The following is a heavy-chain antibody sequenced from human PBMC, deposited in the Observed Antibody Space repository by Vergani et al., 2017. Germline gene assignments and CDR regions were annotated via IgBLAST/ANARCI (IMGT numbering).Heavy chain of an antibody. V-gene: IGHV4-39*07. J-gene: IGHJ4*02. D-gene: IGHD2-2*01. CDR1: HDSVRNTFYY. CDR3: AREVYCSSTSCLLLDY. CDR2: IYTSGST. Sequence: QVQLQESGPGLVKPSETLSLTCTVSHDSVRNTFYYWGWIRQTPGKGLEWIGSIYTSGSTNYNPSLKSRVTMSVDTSKNQFSLKLSSVTAADTAVYYCAREVYCSSTSCLLLDYWGQGTLVTVSS.